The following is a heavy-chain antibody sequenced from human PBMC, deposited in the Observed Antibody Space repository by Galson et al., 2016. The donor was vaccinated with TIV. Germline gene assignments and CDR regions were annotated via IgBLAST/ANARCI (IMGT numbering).Heavy chain of an antibody. V-gene: IGHV6-1*01. CDR2: TYYRSTWYN. CDR3: ARGAPSVFGVIMTLDY. Sequence: CAISGDSVSSPSAAWNWIRQSPSRGLEWLGRTYYRSTWYNDYAASLNRRITINPDTSKNQFSLQLTSVTPEDAAVYYCARGAPSVFGVIMTLDYWGQGTLVTVSS. D-gene: IGHD3-3*01. J-gene: IGHJ4*02. CDR1: GDSVSSPSAA.